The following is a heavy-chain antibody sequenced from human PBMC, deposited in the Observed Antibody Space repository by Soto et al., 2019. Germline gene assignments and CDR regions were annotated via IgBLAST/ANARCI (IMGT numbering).Heavy chain of an antibody. CDR2: ISTYNGNT. Sequence: EASVKVSCKASGYTFTSYGISWVRQAPGQGLEWMGWISTYNGNTNYAQKLQGRVTMTTDTSTNTAYMDLRSLTSDDTAVYFCARRLGSYYYGMDVWGQGTTVTSP. V-gene: IGHV1-18*01. D-gene: IGHD3-16*01. CDR3: ARRLGSYYYGMDV. CDR1: GYTFTSYG. J-gene: IGHJ6*02.